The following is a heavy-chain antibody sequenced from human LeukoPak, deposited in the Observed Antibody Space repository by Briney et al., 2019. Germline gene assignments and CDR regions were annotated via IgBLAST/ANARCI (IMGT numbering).Heavy chain of an antibody. CDR3: ARRWGPHCSSISCYWRDWYFDL. J-gene: IGHJ2*01. Sequence: SVKVSCKASRGTFSSSAIIWVRQAPGQGLEWMGGIIPMFGTTNYAQKFQGRVTITADEFTSTAYMELSSLKSEDMAVYYCARRWGPHCSSISCYWRDWYFDLWGRGTLVTVSS. CDR2: IIPMFGTT. D-gene: IGHD2-2*01. CDR1: RGTFSSSA. V-gene: IGHV1-69*13.